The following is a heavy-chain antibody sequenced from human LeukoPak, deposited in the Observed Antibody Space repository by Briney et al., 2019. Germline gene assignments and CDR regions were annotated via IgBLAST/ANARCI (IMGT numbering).Heavy chain of an antibody. D-gene: IGHD2-2*01. Sequence: SETLSLTCAVYGGSFTGYYWSWIRQPPGKGLEWIGEINHGGSTNYNPSLKSRVTISVDTSKNQFSLKLSSVTAADTAVYYCARHPLGYCSSTSCPYYYYYYYMDVWGKGTTVTVSS. CDR1: GGSFTGYY. V-gene: IGHV4-34*01. CDR3: ARHPLGYCSSTSCPYYYYYYYMDV. J-gene: IGHJ6*03. CDR2: INHGGST.